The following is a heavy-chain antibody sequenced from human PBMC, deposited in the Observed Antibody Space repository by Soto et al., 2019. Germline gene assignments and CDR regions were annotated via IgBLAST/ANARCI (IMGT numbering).Heavy chain of an antibody. CDR3: AKDNGSSWYAHY. CDR1: GFTFSSYG. J-gene: IGHJ4*02. V-gene: IGHV3-30*18. D-gene: IGHD6-13*01. Sequence: PGGSLRLSCAASGFTFSSYGMHWVRQAPGKGLEWVAVISYDGSNKYYADSVKGRFTISRDNSKNTLYLQMNSLRAEDTAVYYCAKDNGSSWYAHYWGQGTLVTVSS. CDR2: ISYDGSNK.